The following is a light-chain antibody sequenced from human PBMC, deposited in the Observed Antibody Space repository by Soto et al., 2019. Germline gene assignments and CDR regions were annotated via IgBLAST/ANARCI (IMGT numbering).Light chain of an antibody. CDR1: QTIIMY. J-gene: IGKJ3*01. CDR3: QQSYSTLFS. Sequence: DIQMTQSPSSLSASVGDRVTITCRASQTIIMYLNWYQQKPGRAPNLLIYAASNLQSGVPSRFSGSASGTEFTLTISSLQPEDFATYYCQQSYSTLFSFGPGTKVDIK. V-gene: IGKV1-39*01. CDR2: AAS.